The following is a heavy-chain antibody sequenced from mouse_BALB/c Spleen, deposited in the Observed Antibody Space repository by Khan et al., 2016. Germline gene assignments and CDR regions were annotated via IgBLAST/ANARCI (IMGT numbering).Heavy chain of an antibody. CDR2: IYPGDGDT. V-gene: IGHV1-80*01. CDR1: GYAFSSYW. Sequence: QVQLQQSGAELVRPGSSVKISCKASGYAFSSYWMNWVKQRPGQGLEWIGQIYPGDGDTYYNGKFKGQVTLTADKSSSPAYMQLSSLTTEDCEVDCWARGTPLANWGQGTLVTVSA. D-gene: IGHD2-14*01. J-gene: IGHJ3*01. CDR3: ARGTPLAN.